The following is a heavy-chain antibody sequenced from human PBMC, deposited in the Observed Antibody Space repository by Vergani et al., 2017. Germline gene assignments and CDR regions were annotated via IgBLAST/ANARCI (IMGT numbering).Heavy chain of an antibody. V-gene: IGHV4-30-2*01. J-gene: IGHJ4*02. CDR2: IYHSGST. Sequence: QVQLQESGSGLVKPSQTLSLTCAVSGGSISSGGYSWSWIRQPPGKGLEWIGYIYHSGSTYYNPSLKSRVTISVDRSKNQFSLKLSSVTAADTAVYYCAGCRDGYNYEDYWGQGTLVTVSS. D-gene: IGHD5-24*01. CDR3: AGCRDGYNYEDY. CDR1: GGSISSGGYS.